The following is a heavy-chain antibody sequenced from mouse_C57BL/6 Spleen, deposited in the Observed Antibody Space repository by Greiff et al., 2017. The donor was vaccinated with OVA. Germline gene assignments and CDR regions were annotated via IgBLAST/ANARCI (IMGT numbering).Heavy chain of an antibody. CDR1: GFSLTSYG. CDR3: AESGGGSSYWFAY. CDR2: IWSGGST. J-gene: IGHJ3*01. V-gene: IGHV2-4*01. D-gene: IGHD1-1*01. Sequence: QVQLQQSGPGLVQPSQCLSITCTVSGFSLTSYGVHWVRQPPGKGLEWLGVIWSGGSTDYNAAFISRLSISKDNCKSQVFFKMNSLQADETAIYYCAESGGGSSYWFAYWGQGTRVTVSA.